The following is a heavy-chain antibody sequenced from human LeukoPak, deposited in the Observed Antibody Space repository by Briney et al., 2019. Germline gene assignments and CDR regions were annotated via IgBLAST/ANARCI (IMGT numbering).Heavy chain of an antibody. CDR1: GYTFTGYY. J-gene: IGHJ5*02. Sequence: ASVKVSCKASGYTFTGYYMHWVRQAPGQGLEWMGWINPNSGGTNYAQKFQGRVTMTRDTSTSTAYMELSRLRSDDTAVYYCARDGDITMVRGVMGWFDPWGQGTLVTVSS. V-gene: IGHV1-2*02. CDR2: INPNSGGT. D-gene: IGHD3-10*01. CDR3: ARDGDITMVRGVMGWFDP.